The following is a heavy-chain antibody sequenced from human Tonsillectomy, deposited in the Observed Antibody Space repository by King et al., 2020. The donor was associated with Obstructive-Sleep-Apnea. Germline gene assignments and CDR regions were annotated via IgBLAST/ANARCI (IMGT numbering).Heavy chain of an antibody. Sequence: VQLVESGGGLEQPGGSLRLSCAASGFTFSSYAMSWVRQAPGKGLEWVSAISVSGGNTYYADSVKGRFTISRYTSKNTLYLHMNSLRAEDTALYYCASLEPVNSFDYWGRGTLVTVSS. CDR2: ISVSGGNT. J-gene: IGHJ4*02. V-gene: IGHV3-23*04. CDR1: GFTFSSYA. CDR3: ASLEPVNSFDY. D-gene: IGHD1-14*01.